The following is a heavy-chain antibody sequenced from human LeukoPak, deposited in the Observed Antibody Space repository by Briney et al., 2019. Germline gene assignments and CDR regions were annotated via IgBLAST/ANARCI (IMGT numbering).Heavy chain of an antibody. J-gene: IGHJ4*02. CDR2: IYYSGST. V-gene: IGHV4-39*01. CDR3: ARLTHYYYDSSLHFDY. Sequence: SETLSLTCTVSGGSISSSSYYWGWIRQPPGKGLEWIGSIYYSGSTYYNPFLKSRVTISVDTSKNQSSLKLSSVTAADTAVYYCARLTHYYYDSSLHFDYWGQGTLVTVSS. D-gene: IGHD3-22*01. CDR1: GGSISSSSYY.